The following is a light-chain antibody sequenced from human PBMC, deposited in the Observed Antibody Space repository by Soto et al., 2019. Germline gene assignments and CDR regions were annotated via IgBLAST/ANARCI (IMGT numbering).Light chain of an antibody. CDR2: EVD. V-gene: IGLV2-14*01. CDR3: SSHTSSNTLV. Sequence: QSVLAQPASVSGSPGQSTIISCTGTSSDVGGYNYVSWYQQHPGKAPKFLIYEVDNRASGVSDRFSGSKSGNTASLTISGLQAEDEADYYCSSHTSSNTLVFGTGTKVTVL. CDR1: SSDVGGYNY. J-gene: IGLJ1*01.